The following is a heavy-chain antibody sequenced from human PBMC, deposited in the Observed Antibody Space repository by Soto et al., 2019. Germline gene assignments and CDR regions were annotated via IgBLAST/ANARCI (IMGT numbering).Heavy chain of an antibody. D-gene: IGHD6-6*01. CDR2: INPNNGGT. Sequence: ASVKVSCKASGYNFIDNYIHWVRQAPGQGLEWMGWINPNNGGTNYPQKFQGRVTMTRDTSVSSTYMEVSRLRSDDTAIFYCARGNPTLGARPENYFDSCYKGPLGTVS. J-gene: IGHJ4*02. CDR1: GYNFIDNY. V-gene: IGHV1-2*02. CDR3: ARGNPTLGARPENYFDS.